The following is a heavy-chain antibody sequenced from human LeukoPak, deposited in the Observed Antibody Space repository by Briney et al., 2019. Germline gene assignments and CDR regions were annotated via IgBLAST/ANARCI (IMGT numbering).Heavy chain of an antibody. D-gene: IGHD3-10*01. CDR1: GYTFTGYY. V-gene: IGHV1-2*02. CDR2: INPNSGGT. CDR3: SRIMVEPQRRYYYMDD. J-gene: IGHJ6*03. Sequence: ASVKLSCKASGYTFTGYYMHWVRQAPGQGLEWKGWINPNSGGTNYAQKFQGRVTMTRDTSISTAYMELSRLRYDDTEVYYFSRIMVEPQRRYYYMDDGCKGTTVTVSS.